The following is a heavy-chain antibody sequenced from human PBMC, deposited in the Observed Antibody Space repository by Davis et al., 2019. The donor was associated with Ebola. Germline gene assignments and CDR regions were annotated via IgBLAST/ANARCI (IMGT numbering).Heavy chain of an antibody. CDR3: ARAAAATFGMDV. J-gene: IGHJ6*02. CDR2: TYYRSKWCN. Sequence: MPSETLSLTCAISGDSVSSNSAAWNWIRQSPSRGLEWLGRTYYRSKWCNDYAVSVKSRITINTDTSKNQFSLQLNSVTPEDTAVYYCARAAAATFGMDVWGQGTTVTVSS. V-gene: IGHV6-1*01. D-gene: IGHD2-15*01. CDR1: GDSVSSNSAA.